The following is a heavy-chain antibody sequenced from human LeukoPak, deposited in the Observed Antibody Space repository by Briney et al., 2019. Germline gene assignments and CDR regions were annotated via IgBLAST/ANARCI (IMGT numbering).Heavy chain of an antibody. CDR1: GLIFSSYS. D-gene: IGHD2-2*01. CDR2: ITSSSSHI. J-gene: IGHJ4*02. V-gene: IGHV3-21*04. Sequence: PGGSLRLSCAASGLIFSSYSMSWVRQAPGKGLEWVSSITSSSSHIFYADSVKGRFTISRDNAKNSPYLQMNSLRGEDTAVYYCARASGKDIVVVPGAFPQPRPLMMGGQGTVDRVST. CDR3: ARASGKDIVVVPGAFPQPRPLMM.